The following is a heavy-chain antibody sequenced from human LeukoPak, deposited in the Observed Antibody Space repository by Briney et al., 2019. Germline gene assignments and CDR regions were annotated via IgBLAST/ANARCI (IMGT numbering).Heavy chain of an antibody. Sequence: SVKVSCTASGGTFSSYAISWVRQAPGQGLEWMGGIIPIFGTANYAQKFQGRVTITADESTSTAYMELSSLRSEDTAVYYCAVSRDGYNLVPAQLDYSGQGTLVTVSS. V-gene: IGHV1-69*01. CDR3: AVSRDGYNLVPAQLDY. CDR2: IIPIFGTA. J-gene: IGHJ4*02. D-gene: IGHD5-24*01. CDR1: GGTFSSYA.